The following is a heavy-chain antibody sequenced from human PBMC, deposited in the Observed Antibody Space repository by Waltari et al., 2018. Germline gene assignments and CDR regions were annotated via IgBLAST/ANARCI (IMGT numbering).Heavy chain of an antibody. CDR1: GGSISRSNW. V-gene: IGHV4-4*02. CDR2: IYHSGST. Sequence: QVQLQESGPGLVKPSGTLSLTCAVSGGSISRSNWWSWVRQPPGTGLEWIGEIYHSGSTNYNPSLKSRVTISVDKSKNQFSLKLSSVTAADTAVYYCARGSRTYYYGSGSYLPFDPWGQGTLVTVSS. J-gene: IGHJ5*02. D-gene: IGHD3-10*01. CDR3: ARGSRTYYYGSGSYLPFDP.